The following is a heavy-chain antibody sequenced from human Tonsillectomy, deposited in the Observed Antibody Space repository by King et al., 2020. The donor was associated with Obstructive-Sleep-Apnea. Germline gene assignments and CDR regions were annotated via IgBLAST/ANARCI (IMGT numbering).Heavy chain of an antibody. CDR3: ATVAVATATFYFDY. D-gene: IGHD4-17*01. V-gene: IGHV1-2*02. CDR1: GYTFTGYY. J-gene: IGHJ4*02. CDR2: INPNSGGT. Sequence: QLVQSGAEVKKPGASVKVSCKASGYTFTGYYIHWVRQAPGHGLEWMGWINPNSGGTNYAQKFQGRVTMTRDTSTSTAYMELSRLISDDTAVYYCATVAVATATFYFDYWGQGTLVTVSS.